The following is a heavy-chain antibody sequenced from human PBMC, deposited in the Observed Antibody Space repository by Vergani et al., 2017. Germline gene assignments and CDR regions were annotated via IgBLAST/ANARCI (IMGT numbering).Heavy chain of an antibody. J-gene: IGHJ4*02. Sequence: EVQLVQSGVEVKKPGESLKISCKGSGYSFTNYWIGWVRQMPGKGLEWMGIIYPGESATRYSQSFQGPVTISADKSISTYYLQWSSLEASDTAMYYCSRPLSTGTTIYDFDFWGQGTLVTVSS. CDR2: IYPGESAT. CDR3: SRPLSTGTTIYDFDF. CDR1: GYSFTNYW. V-gene: IGHV5-51*01. D-gene: IGHD1-7*01.